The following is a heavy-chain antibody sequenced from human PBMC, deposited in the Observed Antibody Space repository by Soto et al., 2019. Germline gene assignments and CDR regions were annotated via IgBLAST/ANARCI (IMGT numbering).Heavy chain of an antibody. Sequence: VQLVESGGGVVQPGRSLRLSCAASGFTFSSYVMHWVRQAPGKGLEWVTLISTDGSNQYYAESVKGRFTISRDNSKNTLYLQMKSLRAEDTAVYYCARDDSKTTDVDAWGQGTLVTVSS. CDR1: GFTFSSYV. CDR2: ISTDGSNQ. V-gene: IGHV3-30-3*01. D-gene: IGHD4-17*01. CDR3: ARDDSKTTDVDA. J-gene: IGHJ4*02.